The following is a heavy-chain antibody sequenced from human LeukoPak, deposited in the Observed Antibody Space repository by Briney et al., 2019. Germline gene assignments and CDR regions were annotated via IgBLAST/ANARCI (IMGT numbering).Heavy chain of an antibody. CDR3: ARGPFQQWLVHY. CDR2: IIPIFGTA. J-gene: IGHJ4*02. Sequence: SVKVSCKASGGTFSSYAISWVRQAPGQELEWMGRIIPIFGTANYAQKFQGRVTITTDESTSTAYMELSSLRSEDTAVYYCARGPFQQWLVHYWGQGTLVTVSS. V-gene: IGHV1-69*05. CDR1: GGTFSSYA. D-gene: IGHD6-19*01.